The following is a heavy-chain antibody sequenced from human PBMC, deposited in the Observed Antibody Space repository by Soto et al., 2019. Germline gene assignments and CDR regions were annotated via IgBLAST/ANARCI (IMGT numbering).Heavy chain of an antibody. D-gene: IGHD5-18*01. CDR1: GFTFISYW. J-gene: IGHJ4*02. CDR2: IKQDGSEK. CDR3: ARVGYSYGPFDY. V-gene: IGHV3-7*03. Sequence: LRLSFAASGFTFISYWISWVRQAPGKGLEWVANIKQDGSEKYYVDSVKGRFTISRDNAKNSLYLQMNSLRAEDTAVYYCARVGYSYGPFDYWGQGPLVTVSS.